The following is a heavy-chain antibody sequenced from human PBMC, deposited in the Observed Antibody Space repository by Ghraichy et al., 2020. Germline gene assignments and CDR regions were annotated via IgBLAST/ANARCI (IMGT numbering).Heavy chain of an antibody. D-gene: IGHD1-1*01. J-gene: IGHJ4*02. Sequence: SGPTLVKPTQTLTLTCTFSGFSLSSSGVGVGWIRQPPGKALEWLALIYWDDDKRYNPSLKSRLTITKDTSKNQVVLTMTNMYPVDTATYYCAHSQQLAFDYWGQGTLVTVSS. V-gene: IGHV2-5*02. CDR2: IYWDDDK. CDR1: GFSLSSSGVG. CDR3: AHSQQLAFDY.